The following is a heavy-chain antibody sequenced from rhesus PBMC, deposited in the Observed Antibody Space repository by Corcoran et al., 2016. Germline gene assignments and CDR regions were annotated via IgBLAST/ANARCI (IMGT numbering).Heavy chain of an antibody. CDR2: ISQRGRT. V-gene: IGHV4-122*02. CDR3: ARRDCSSSSCYFDN. D-gene: IGHD2-2*01. J-gene: IGHJ4*01. CDR1: GGSISSSYNY. Sequence: QVQLQESGPGLVKSSETLSLTCAVSGGSISSSYNYWSWIRQAPGKGREWIGCISQRGRTGYNPSLQSRVTIARDTSKNQFSLKLTSVTAADTAFYYCARRDCSSSSCYFDNWGQGVLVTVSS.